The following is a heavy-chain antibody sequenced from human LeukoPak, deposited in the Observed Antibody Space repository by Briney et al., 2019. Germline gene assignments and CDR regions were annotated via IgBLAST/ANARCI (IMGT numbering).Heavy chain of an antibody. J-gene: IGHJ3*02. CDR2: IIPILGIA. Sequence: ASVKVSCKASGGTFSSYAISWVRQAPGQGLEWMGRIIPILGIANYAQKFQGRVTITADKSTSTAYMELSSLRSEDTAVYYCAGSPIEWETPVHAFDIWGQGTMVTVSS. CDR1: GGTFSSYA. V-gene: IGHV1-69*04. D-gene: IGHD1-26*01. CDR3: AGSPIEWETPVHAFDI.